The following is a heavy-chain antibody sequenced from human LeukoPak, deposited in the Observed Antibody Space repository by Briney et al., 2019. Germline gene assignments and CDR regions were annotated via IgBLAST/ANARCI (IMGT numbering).Heavy chain of an antibody. CDR2: MNTDGSST. D-gene: IGHD7-27*01. CDR1: GFTFSSYW. J-gene: IGHJ4*02. V-gene: IGHV3-74*01. Sequence: GGSLRLSCAVSGFTFSSYWMHWVRQAAGKGLVWVSRMNTDGSSTSYADSVKGRFTISRDNAKNTLHLQMNSLRAEDTAVYYCLRAPSSNWAYDYWGQGTLVTVSS. CDR3: LRAPSSNWAYDY.